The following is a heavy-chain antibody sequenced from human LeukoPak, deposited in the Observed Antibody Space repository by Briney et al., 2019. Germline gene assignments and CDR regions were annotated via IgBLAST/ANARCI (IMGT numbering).Heavy chain of an antibody. Sequence: PGGSLRLSCAASGFTVSSNYMSWVRQAPGKGLEWVSVIYSGGSTYYADSVKGRFTISRDNSKNTLYLQMNSLRPEDTAVYYCARVEGYYDFWSGYFDYWGQGTLVTVSS. V-gene: IGHV3-53*01. J-gene: IGHJ4*02. CDR2: IYSGGST. CDR1: GFTVSSNY. CDR3: ARVEGYYDFWSGYFDY. D-gene: IGHD3-3*01.